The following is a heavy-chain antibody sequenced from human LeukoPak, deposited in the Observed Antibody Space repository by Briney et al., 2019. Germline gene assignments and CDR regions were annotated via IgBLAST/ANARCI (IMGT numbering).Heavy chain of an antibody. CDR3: TRPDYDILTGYYH. CDR2: IKQDGSEK. J-gene: IGHJ4*02. V-gene: IGHV3-7*01. D-gene: IGHD3-9*01. Sequence: GGSLRLSCAASGFTFSSYWMSWARQAPGKGLEWVANIKQDGSEKYYVDSVKGRFTISRDNAKNSLFLQMNSLRAEDTAVYYCTRPDYDILTGYYHWGQGTLVTVSS. CDR1: GFTFSSYW.